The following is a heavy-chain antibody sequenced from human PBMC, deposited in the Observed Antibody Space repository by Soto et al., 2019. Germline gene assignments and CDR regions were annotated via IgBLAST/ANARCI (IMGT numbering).Heavy chain of an antibody. D-gene: IGHD4-4*01. J-gene: IGHJ1*01. Sequence: QVKLVQSGAEVKRPGASVKVSCKTSGYTFNTYGITWVRQAPGQGLEWMGWISGYSGHTKYAEKVQGRVTMTTDPFTSIGYIELSRLTYEDMAVYYCAREGLYSNDAEYFHHWGQGTLVTVSS. CDR3: AREGLYSNDAEYFHH. CDR2: ISGYSGHT. CDR1: GYTFNTYG. V-gene: IGHV1-18*03.